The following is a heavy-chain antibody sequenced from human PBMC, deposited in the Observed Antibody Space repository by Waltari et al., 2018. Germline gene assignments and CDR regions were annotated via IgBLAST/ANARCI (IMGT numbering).Heavy chain of an antibody. CDR3: ARAKYYYDSSGYRSFGY. D-gene: IGHD3-22*01. V-gene: IGHV1-8*01. CDR2: MNPNSGNT. Sequence: QVQLVQSGAEVKKHGASVKVSCKASGYTFTSYDINWVRQATGQGLEWMGWMNPNSGNTGYAQKFQGRVTMTRNTSISTAYMELSSLRSEDTAVYYCARAKYYYDSSGYRSFGYWGQGTLVTVSS. CDR1: GYTFTSYD. J-gene: IGHJ4*02.